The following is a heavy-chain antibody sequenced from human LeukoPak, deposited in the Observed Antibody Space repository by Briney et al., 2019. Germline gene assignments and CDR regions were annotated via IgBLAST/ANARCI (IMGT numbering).Heavy chain of an antibody. Sequence: PGGSLRLSCAASGFTFSSYGMHWVRQAPGKGLEGVAFIRYDGSNKYYADSVKGRFTISRDNSKNTLYLQMNSLRAEDTAVYYCAKDGSNYYGSGSYFAYWGQGTLVTVSS. CDR3: AKDGSNYYGSGSYFAY. J-gene: IGHJ4*02. V-gene: IGHV3-30*02. CDR1: GFTFSSYG. D-gene: IGHD3-10*01. CDR2: IRYDGSNK.